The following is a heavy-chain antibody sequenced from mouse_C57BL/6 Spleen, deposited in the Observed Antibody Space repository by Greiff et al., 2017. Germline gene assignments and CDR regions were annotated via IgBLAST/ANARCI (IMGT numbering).Heavy chain of an antibody. J-gene: IGHJ4*01. V-gene: IGHV1-4*01. CDR3: AICFDYAMDY. CDR2: INPSSGYT. Sequence: QVQLQQSGAELARPGASVKISCKASGYTFTSYTMHWVKQRPGQGLEWIGYINPSSGYTKYNQKFKDKATLTADKSSSTAYMQLSSLTSEDSAVSYCAICFDYAMDYWGQGTSVTASS. CDR1: GYTFTSYT.